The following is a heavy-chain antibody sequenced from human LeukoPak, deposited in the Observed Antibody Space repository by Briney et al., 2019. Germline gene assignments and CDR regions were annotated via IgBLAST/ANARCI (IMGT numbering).Heavy chain of an antibody. Sequence: SQTLSLTCPFSGCSISRGDYYWSWIRQPPGKGLEWIGYIYYSGSTYYNPSLKSRVTISVDTSKNQFSLKLSSVTAADTAVYYCARDLMGTMVRRGFDPWGQGTLVTVSS. CDR2: IYYSGST. CDR3: ARDLMGTMVRRGFDP. D-gene: IGHD3-10*01. CDR1: GCSISRGDYY. V-gene: IGHV4-30-4*08. J-gene: IGHJ5*02.